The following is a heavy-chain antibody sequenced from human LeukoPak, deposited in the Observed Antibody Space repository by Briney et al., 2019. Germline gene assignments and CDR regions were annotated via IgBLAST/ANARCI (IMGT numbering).Heavy chain of an antibody. J-gene: IGHJ3*02. CDR3: TTDCSGGSCYDTFDI. CDR1: GFTFSNAW. CDR2: IKSKTDGGTT. Sequence: GRSLRLSCAASGFTFSNAWMNWVRQAPGKGLEWVGRIKSKTDGGTTDYAAPVKGRFTISRDDSKNTLYLQMNSLKIEDTAVYCCTTDCSGGSCYDTFDIWGQGTMVTVSS. V-gene: IGHV3-15*07. D-gene: IGHD2-15*01.